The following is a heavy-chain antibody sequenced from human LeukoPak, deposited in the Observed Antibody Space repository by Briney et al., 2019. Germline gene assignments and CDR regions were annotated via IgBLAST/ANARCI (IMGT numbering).Heavy chain of an antibody. CDR2: ISSSGSAT. D-gene: IGHD5-24*01. CDR3: ARERGYTYSFDY. CDR1: GFTFSSYT. Sequence: KTGGSLRLSCAASGFTFSSYTMSWVRQAPGKGLEWVSYISSSGSATYHAGSVKGRFTISRDNAKNSLYLQLNSLRVEDTAVYYCARERGYTYSFDYWGQGTLVTVSS. J-gene: IGHJ4*02. V-gene: IGHV3-48*01.